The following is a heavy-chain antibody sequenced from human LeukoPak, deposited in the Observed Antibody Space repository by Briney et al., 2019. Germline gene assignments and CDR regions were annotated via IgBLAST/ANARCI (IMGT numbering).Heavy chain of an antibody. D-gene: IGHD3-3*01. CDR2: INPTGSSA. J-gene: IGHJ4*02. CDR1: GFAFSSYW. CDR3: GRFVSGNFGRGDY. Sequence: GGSLRLSCVASGFAFSSYWMHWVRQVPGKGLVWVSRINPTGSSANYADSVEGRFTISRDNAKNTLYLQMNSLRAEDTAVYYCGRFVSGNFGRGDYWGQGSLVTVSS. V-gene: IGHV3-74*01.